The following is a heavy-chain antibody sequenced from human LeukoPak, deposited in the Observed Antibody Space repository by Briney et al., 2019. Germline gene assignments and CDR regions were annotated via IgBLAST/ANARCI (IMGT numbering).Heavy chain of an antibody. CDR3: ARVMNYFDS. V-gene: IGHV4-38-2*02. CDR2: IYNSGST. CDR1: GYSISSGYY. Sequence: PSETLSLTCTVSGYSISSGYYWGWIRQPPGEGVEWIGSIYNSGSTYYNPSLKSRVTISVDTSKNQLSLKLGSVTAADTAVYYCARVMNYFDSWGQGTLVTVSS. J-gene: IGHJ4*02.